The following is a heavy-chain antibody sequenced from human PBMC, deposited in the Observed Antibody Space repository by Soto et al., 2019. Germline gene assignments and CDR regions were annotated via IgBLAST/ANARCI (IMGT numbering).Heavy chain of an antibody. D-gene: IGHD6-19*01. V-gene: IGHV1-8*01. J-gene: IGHJ6*03. CDR1: GYTFTSYD. Sequence: ASVKVSCKASGYTFTSYDINWVRQATGQGLEWMGWMNPNSGNTGYAQKFQGRVTMTRNTSISTAYMELSSLRSEDTAVYYCARSEYSSGWPPAYYYYYYMDVWGKGTTVTVS. CDR3: ARSEYSSGWPPAYYYYYYMDV. CDR2: MNPNSGNT.